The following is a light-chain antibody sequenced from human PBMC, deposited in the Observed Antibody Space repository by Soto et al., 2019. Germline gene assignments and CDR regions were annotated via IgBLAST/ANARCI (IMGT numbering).Light chain of an antibody. V-gene: IGLV2-23*02. CDR2: EVS. J-gene: IGLJ1*01. CDR3: CSYAGSSTLDV. Sequence: QSVLTQPASVSGSPGQSITISCTGTSSDFGSYNLVSWYQQHPGKAPKLMIYEVSKRPSGVSNRFSGSKSGNTASLTISGLQAEDEADYYCCSYAGSSTLDVFGTGTKVTVL. CDR1: SSDFGSYNL.